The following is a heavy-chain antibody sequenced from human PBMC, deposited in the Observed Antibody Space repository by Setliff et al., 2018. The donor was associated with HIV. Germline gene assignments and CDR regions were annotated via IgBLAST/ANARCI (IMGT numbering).Heavy chain of an antibody. V-gene: IGHV3-49*03. Sequence: GGSLRLSCTASGFTFGDYAMTWFRQAPGKGLEWVAFIRSTPYGGTTEYAASVKGRFTISRDDSKSIAYLQMNSLKTEDTAVYYCTRDGVIKYYYYYYYMDVWGKGTTVTVSS. CDR2: IRSTPYGGTT. CDR3: TRDGVIKYYYYYYYMDV. D-gene: IGHD3-10*01. J-gene: IGHJ6*03. CDR1: GFTFGDYA.